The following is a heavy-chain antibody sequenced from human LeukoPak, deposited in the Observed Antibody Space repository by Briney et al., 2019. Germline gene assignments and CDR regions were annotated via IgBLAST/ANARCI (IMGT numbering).Heavy chain of an antibody. CDR3: ARRTPVTPNSFDS. CDR2: VYYSGNT. D-gene: IGHD4-17*01. J-gene: IGHJ5*01. V-gene: IGHV4-59*08. Sequence: PSETLSLTCTVSGGSISSYYWSWLRQPPGKGLEWIGYVYYSGNTNYNPSLKSRVTISLATSKNQFSLKMSSVTAADTAVYFCARRTPVTPNSFDSWGQGTLVTVSS. CDR1: GGSISSYY.